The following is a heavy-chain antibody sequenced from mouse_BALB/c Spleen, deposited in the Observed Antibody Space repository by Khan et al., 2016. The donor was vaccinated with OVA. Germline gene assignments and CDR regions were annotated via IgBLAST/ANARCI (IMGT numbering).Heavy chain of an antibody. V-gene: IGHV5-17*02. CDR3: ATSYFYGYYFDY. CDR1: GFTFSSYG. CDR2: FSGDSNTI. D-gene: IGHD1-1*01. J-gene: IGHJ2*01. Sequence: EVKLMESGGGLVQPGGSRKLSCAASGFTFSSYGMHWVRQAPERGLEWVAYFSGDSNTIYYADTVKGRFTISRDNPRNTLFLQMTSLMSEDTAMYYCATSYFYGYYFDYWGPGTTLTVSS.